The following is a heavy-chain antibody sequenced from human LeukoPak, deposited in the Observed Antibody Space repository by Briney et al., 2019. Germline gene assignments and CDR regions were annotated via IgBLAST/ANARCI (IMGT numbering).Heavy chain of an antibody. CDR3: ARAGQNVVVPAAMFNWFDP. J-gene: IGHJ5*02. CDR1: GGTFSSYA. Sequence: GASVKVSCKASGGTFSSYAISWVRQAPGQGLEWMGGIIPIFGTANYAQKFQGRVTITTDESTSTAYMELSSLRSEDTAVYYCARAGQNVVVPAAMFNWFDPWGQGTLVTVSS. CDR2: IIPIFGTA. V-gene: IGHV1-69*05. D-gene: IGHD2-2*01.